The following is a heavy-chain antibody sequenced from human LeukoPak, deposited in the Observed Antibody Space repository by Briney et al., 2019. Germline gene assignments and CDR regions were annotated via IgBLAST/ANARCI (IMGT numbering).Heavy chain of an antibody. J-gene: IGHJ4*02. Sequence: GGSLRLSCAASGFTFSSYGMSWVRQAPGKGLEWVSAISGSGGSTYYADSVKGRFTISRDNSKNTLYLQMNSLRAEDTAVHYCASRYCSSTSCYNIAVGDYWGQGTLVTVSS. V-gene: IGHV3-23*01. CDR1: GFTFSSYG. CDR2: ISGSGGST. D-gene: IGHD2-2*01. CDR3: ASRYCSSTSCYNIAVGDY.